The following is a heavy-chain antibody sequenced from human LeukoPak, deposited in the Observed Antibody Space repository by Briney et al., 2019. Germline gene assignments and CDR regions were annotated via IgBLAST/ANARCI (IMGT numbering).Heavy chain of an antibody. CDR1: GFTFSSYT. D-gene: IGHD2-15*01. J-gene: IGHJ6*02. V-gene: IGHV3-23*01. CDR2: LSFGGGTI. CDR3: AKMYCRGPWCYTGGDDKFYGMDV. Sequence: GGSLRLSCAASGFTFSSYTMAWVRQAPGKGLECVSSLSFGGGTIYYADSVKGRFIISRDNSKKTLSLQMSSLRAEDTAAYYCAKMYCRGPWCYTGGDDKFYGMDVWGQGTTVTVSS.